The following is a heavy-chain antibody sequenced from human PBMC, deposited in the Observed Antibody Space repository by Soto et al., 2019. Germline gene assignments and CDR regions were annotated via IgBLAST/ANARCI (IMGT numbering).Heavy chain of an antibody. V-gene: IGHV1-18*01. D-gene: IGHD3-16*01. J-gene: IGHJ4*02. Sequence: QVHLVQSGAEVKTPGASVKVSCKASGFTFTSYAFTWVRQAPGQGLEWMGWISAYNGNTNFARNFRGRVTMTTDSSTSTVYMGLGSLTSDDTAVYFFARDFTGWPPVGVESWGQGTQVSVSA. CDR3: ARDFTGWPPVGVES. CDR1: GFTFTSYA. CDR2: ISAYNGNT.